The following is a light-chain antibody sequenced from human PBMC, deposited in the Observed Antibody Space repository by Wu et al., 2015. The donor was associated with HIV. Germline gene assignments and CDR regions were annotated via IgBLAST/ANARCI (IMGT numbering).Light chain of an antibody. Sequence: EIVLTQSPATLSLSPGERATLSCRASQSLNNALAWYQQKPGQAPRLLISGTSTRATGVPARFSGSGSGTEFTLTISSLQSADFAVYYCQQYHRWPTFGQGTKGGDQT. J-gene: IGKJ1*01. CDR2: GTS. CDR3: QQYHRWPT. CDR1: QSLNNA. V-gene: IGKV3-15*01.